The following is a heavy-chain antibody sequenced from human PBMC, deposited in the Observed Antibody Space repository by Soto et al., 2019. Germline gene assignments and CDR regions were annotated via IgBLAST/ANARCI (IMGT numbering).Heavy chain of an antibody. CDR2: ISWNSGSI. J-gene: IGHJ4*02. V-gene: IGHV3-9*01. D-gene: IGHD3-9*01. CDR1: GFTFDDYA. CDR3: AKDTAYYDILTGYPVGYFAY. Sequence: GGSLRLSCAASGFTFDDYAMHWVRQAPGKGLEWVSGISWNSGSIGYADSVKGRFTISRDNAKNSLYLQMNSLRAEDTALYYCAKDTAYYDILTGYPVGYFAYWGQGTLVTVSS.